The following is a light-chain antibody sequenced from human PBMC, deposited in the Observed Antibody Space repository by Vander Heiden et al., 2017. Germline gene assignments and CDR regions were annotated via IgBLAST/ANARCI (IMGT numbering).Light chain of an antibody. V-gene: IGKV4-1*01. CDR2: WAS. CDR1: QSVLYSSNNKNY. CDR3: QQYYSTPPT. J-gene: IGKJ2*01. Sequence: IVMTQSPDSLAVSLGARPTINCKSSQSVLYSSNNKNYLAWYQQKPGQPPKLLIYWASTRESGVPDRFSGSGSGTDFTLTISSLQAEDVAVYYCQQYYSTPPTFGQGTKLEIK.